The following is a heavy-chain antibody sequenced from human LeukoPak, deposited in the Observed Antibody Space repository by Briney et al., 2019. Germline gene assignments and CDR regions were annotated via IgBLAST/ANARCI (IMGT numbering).Heavy chain of an antibody. D-gene: IGHD4-17*01. Sequence: SETLSLTCAVSGGSISSGGYSWSWIRQPPGKGLEWIGYIYHSGSTYYNPSLKSRVTISVDRSKNQFSLKLRSVTAADTAVYYCARAHDYGDGTDAFDIWGQGTMVTVSS. CDR2: IYHSGST. CDR1: GGSISSGGYS. V-gene: IGHV4-30-2*01. J-gene: IGHJ3*02. CDR3: ARAHDYGDGTDAFDI.